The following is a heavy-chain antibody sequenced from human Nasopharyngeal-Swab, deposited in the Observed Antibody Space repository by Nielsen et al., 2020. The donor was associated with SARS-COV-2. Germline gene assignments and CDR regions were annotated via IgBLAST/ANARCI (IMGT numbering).Heavy chain of an antibody. CDR1: GYTFTGYY. CDR2: INPNSGGT. Sequence: SVQVSCKASGYTFTGYYMHWVRQAPGQGLEWMGWINPNSGGTNYAQKFQGRVTMTRDTSISTAYMELSRLRSDDTAVYYCARSPNTADAFDIWGQGTMVTVSS. J-gene: IGHJ3*02. D-gene: IGHD2-21*02. CDR3: ARSPNTADAFDI. V-gene: IGHV1-2*02.